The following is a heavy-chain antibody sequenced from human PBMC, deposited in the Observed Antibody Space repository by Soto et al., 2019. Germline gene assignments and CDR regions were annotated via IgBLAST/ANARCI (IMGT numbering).Heavy chain of an antibody. CDR2: ISYDGSNK. Sequence: SLRLSCAAAGFTFSSYGMHWVRQAPGKGLEWVAVISYDGSNKYYADSVKGRFTISRDNSKNTLYLQMNSLRAEDTAVYYCAKESFGGANYYYGMDVWGQGTTVTVSS. V-gene: IGHV3-30*18. J-gene: IGHJ6*02. CDR3: AKESFGGANYYYGMDV. D-gene: IGHD2-21*01. CDR1: GFTFSSYG.